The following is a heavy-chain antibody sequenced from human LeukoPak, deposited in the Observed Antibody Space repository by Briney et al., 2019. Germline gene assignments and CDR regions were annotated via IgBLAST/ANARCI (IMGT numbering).Heavy chain of an antibody. D-gene: IGHD6-19*01. Sequence: QTGGSLRLSCAASGFTFSNYWMSWVRQAPGKGLEWVANIKQDGSVKYYVDSVRGRFTISRDNAKNSVYLQMNSLRAEDTAVYYCARIGYSSSCLDYWGQGTLVTVSS. V-gene: IGHV3-7*01. J-gene: IGHJ4*02. CDR3: ARIGYSSSCLDY. CDR1: GFTFSNYW. CDR2: IKQDGSVK.